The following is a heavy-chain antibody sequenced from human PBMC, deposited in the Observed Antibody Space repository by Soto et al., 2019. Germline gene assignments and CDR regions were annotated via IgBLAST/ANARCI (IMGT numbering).Heavy chain of an antibody. D-gene: IGHD6-19*01. CDR3: ARSVAVPGAHIDY. Sequence: PSETLSLTCSVSGGSISGSYWSWILQSPGKGLEWLGYVYYTGSTNYSPSLRSRVSISVDTSKNEFSLRLSSVTAADTAVYFCARSVAVPGAHIDYWGQGTQVTVSS. CDR1: GGSISGSY. J-gene: IGHJ4*02. V-gene: IGHV4-59*01. CDR2: VYYTGST.